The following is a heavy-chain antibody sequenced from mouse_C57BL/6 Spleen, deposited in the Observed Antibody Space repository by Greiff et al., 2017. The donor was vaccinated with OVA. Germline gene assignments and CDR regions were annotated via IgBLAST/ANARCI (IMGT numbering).Heavy chain of an antibody. CDR3: ARNGGLRRGDYFDY. CDR1: GFSLTSYG. CDR2: IWRGGST. Sequence: VQLQQSGPGLVQPSPSLSITCTVSGFSLTSYGVHWVRQSPGKGLEWLGVIWRGGSTDYNAAFISRLSISKDNSKSQVFFKMNSLQADDTAIYYWARNGGLRRGDYFDYWGQGTTLTVSS. J-gene: IGHJ2*01. V-gene: IGHV2-2*01. D-gene: IGHD2-4*01.